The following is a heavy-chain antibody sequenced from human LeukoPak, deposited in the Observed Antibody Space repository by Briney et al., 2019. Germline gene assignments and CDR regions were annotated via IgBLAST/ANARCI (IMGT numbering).Heavy chain of an antibody. CDR1: GYTFTSYY. J-gene: IGHJ4*02. Sequence: GASVKVSCKASGYTFTSYYMHWVRQAPGQGLEWMGIINPSGGNTNYAQKFQGRVTMTTDTSTSTAYMELRSLRSDDTAVYYCARGPHERSGYPDDWGQGTLVTVSS. CDR3: ARGPHERSGYPDD. V-gene: IGHV1-46*01. D-gene: IGHD3-22*01. CDR2: INPSGGNT.